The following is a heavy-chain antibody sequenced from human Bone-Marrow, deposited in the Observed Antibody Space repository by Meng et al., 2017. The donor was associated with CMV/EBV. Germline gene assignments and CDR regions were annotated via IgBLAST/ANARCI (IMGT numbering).Heavy chain of an antibody. J-gene: IGHJ3*02. CDR3: ASLVVVPGAWDAFDI. Sequence: GESLKISCAASGFTFSSYWMSWVRQAPGKGLEWVANIKQDGSEKYYVDSVKGRFTISRDNSKNTLYFQMNSLRAEDTAVYYCASLVVVPGAWDAFDIWGQGTMVTVSS. D-gene: IGHD2-2*01. CDR1: GFTFSSYW. CDR2: IKQDGSEK. V-gene: IGHV3-7*01.